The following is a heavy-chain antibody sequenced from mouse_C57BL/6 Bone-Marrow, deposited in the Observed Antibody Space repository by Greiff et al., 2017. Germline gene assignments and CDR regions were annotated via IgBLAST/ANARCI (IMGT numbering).Heavy chain of an antibody. CDR1: GYTFTSYW. Sequence: QVQLQQPGAELVKPGASVKLSCKASGYTFTSYWMHWVKQRPGQGLEWIGMIHPNSGSTNYNEKFKSKATLTVDKSSSTAYMQLSSRTSEDSAVYYCARRGNWGYAMDYWGQGTSVTVSS. J-gene: IGHJ4*01. D-gene: IGHD4-1*02. CDR2: IHPNSGST. CDR3: ARRGNWGYAMDY. V-gene: IGHV1-64*01.